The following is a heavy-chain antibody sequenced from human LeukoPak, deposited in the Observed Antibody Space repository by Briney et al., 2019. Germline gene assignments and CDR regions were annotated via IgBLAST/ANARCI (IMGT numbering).Heavy chain of an antibody. V-gene: IGHV3-23*01. D-gene: IGHD4-23*01. CDR2: ISGSGGAT. J-gene: IGHJ3*02. CDR1: GFTFSSYA. CDR3: AKHYGGSSGDSALDI. Sequence: GGSLRLSCAASGFTFSSYAMSWVRQAPEKGLEWVSTISGSGGATYYTDSVKGRFTISRDNSNNTLYLQMNSLRAEDTAVYYCAKHYGGSSGDSALDIWGQGTMVTVSS.